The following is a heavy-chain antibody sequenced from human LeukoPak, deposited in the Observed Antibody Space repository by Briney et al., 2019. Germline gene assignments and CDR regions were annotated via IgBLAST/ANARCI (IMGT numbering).Heavy chain of an antibody. D-gene: IGHD5-12*01. Sequence: GGSLRLSCAASGFTFSSYSMNWVRQAPGKGLEWVSSISSSSSYIYYADSVKGRFTVSRDNSKNTLYLQMKSLRAEDTAVYYCAKGGGYEAQYYYYYLDVWGKGTTVTISS. CDR1: GFTFSSYS. J-gene: IGHJ6*03. CDR3: AKGGGYEAQYYYYYLDV. V-gene: IGHV3-21*01. CDR2: ISSSSSYI.